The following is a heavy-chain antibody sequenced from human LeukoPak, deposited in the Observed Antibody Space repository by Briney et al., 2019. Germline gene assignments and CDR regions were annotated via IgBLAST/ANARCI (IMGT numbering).Heavy chain of an antibody. D-gene: IGHD2-15*01. CDR2: INPSGGST. J-gene: IGHJ4*02. V-gene: IGHV1-46*01. CDR3: ARGYCSGNSCYYFDY. CDR1: GYTFTSYY. Sequence: ASVKVSCKASGYTFTSYYMHWVRQAPGQGLEWMGIINPSGGSTSYAQKFQGRVTMTRDTSTSTVYMELSSLRSEDTGVYFCARGYCSGNSCYYFDYWGQGTLVTVSS.